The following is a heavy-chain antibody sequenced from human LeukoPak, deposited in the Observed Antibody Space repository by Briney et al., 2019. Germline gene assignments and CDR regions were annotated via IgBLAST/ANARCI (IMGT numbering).Heavy chain of an antibody. CDR1: GYTFSDYY. Sequence: ASVKVSCKASGYTFSDYYIHWVRQAPGQGLQWMGWIKPNSGDTHYAPKFRGRVTMTRDTSISTAYMELIGLTSDDTAIYFCAREPTDPNNVSGGPTGWFDPWGQGTLVTVSS. J-gene: IGHJ5*02. CDR3: AREPTDPNNVSGGPTGWFDP. CDR2: IKPNSGDT. D-gene: IGHD6-25*01. V-gene: IGHV1-2*02.